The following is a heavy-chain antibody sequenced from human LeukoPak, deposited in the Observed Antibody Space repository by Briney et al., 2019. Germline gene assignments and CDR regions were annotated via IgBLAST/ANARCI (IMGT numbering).Heavy chain of an antibody. V-gene: IGHV3-21*01. CDR3: ARGGAAWSGYRYYFDY. Sequence: GGSLRLSCAASGFTFSSYSMNWVRQAPGKGLEWVSSISSSSSYIYYADSVKGRFTISRDNAKNSLYLQMNSLRAEDTAVYYCARGGAAWSGYRYYFDYWGQGTLVTISS. CDR2: ISSSSSYI. J-gene: IGHJ4*02. D-gene: IGHD3-3*01. CDR1: GFTFSSYS.